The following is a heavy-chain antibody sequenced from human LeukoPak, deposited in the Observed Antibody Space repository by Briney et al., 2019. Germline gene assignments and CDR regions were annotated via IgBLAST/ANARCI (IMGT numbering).Heavy chain of an antibody. CDR3: GSSHCGGECFSSVAFDF. CDR2: VYHSGAT. J-gene: IGHJ3*01. D-gene: IGHD2-21*01. V-gene: IGHV4-30-2*01. CDR1: NGSVGSGGYS. Sequence: PSETLSLTCTVSNGSVGSGGYSWSWIRPPPGKCLEGIGYVYHSGATYYNPSLKSRISIPMERSKNQFSLRLRSVTAADTAVYFCGSSHCGGECFSSVAFDFWGHGTMVTVSS.